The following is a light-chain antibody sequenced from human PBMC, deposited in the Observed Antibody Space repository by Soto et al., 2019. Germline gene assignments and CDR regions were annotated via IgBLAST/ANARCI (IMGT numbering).Light chain of an antibody. CDR3: QQLSTYPST. Sequence: DIQMTQSPSSLSASVEDRVIITCRASQSISNHLNWYQQKPGKAPKLLIFAASSLQSGVPSRFSGSRSGPDFTLTISSLQAEDFATYYCQQLSTYPSTFGGGTKVDIK. J-gene: IGKJ4*01. V-gene: IGKV1-39*01. CDR1: QSISNH. CDR2: AAS.